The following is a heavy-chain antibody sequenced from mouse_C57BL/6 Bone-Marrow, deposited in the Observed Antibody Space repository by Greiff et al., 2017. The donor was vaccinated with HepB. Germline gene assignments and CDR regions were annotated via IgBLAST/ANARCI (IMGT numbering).Heavy chain of an antibody. Sequence: VQLQQSGAELVRPGASVKLSCTASGFNIKDDYMHWVKQRPEQGLEWIGRIDPENGDTEYASKFQGKATITADTSSNTAYLQLSSLTSEDTAVDYCAYGSRPPWFAYWGQGTLVTVSA. CDR3: AYGSRPPWFAY. D-gene: IGHD1-1*01. CDR2: IDPENGDT. CDR1: GFNIKDDY. J-gene: IGHJ3*01. V-gene: IGHV14-4*01.